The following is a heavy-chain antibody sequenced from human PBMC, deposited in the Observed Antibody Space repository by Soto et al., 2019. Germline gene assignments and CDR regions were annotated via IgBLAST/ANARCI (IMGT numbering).Heavy chain of an antibody. J-gene: IGHJ5*02. CDR3: ARARLVYGDFTENWFDP. CDR2: IYHSGST. D-gene: IGHD4-17*01. CDR1: GGSISSGGYS. Sequence: SETLSLTCAVSGGSISSGGYSWSWIRQPPGKGLEWIGYIYHSGSTYYNPSLKSRVTISVDRSKNQFSLKLSSVTAADTAMYYCARARLVYGDFTENWFDPWGQGTLVTVSS. V-gene: IGHV4-30-2*01.